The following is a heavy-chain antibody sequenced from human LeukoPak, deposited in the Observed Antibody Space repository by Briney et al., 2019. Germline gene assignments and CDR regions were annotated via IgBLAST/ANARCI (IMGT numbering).Heavy chain of an antibody. CDR3: ARGLFAGSTSCYDY. V-gene: IGHV1-69*05. J-gene: IGHJ4*02. CDR2: IIPIFGTA. D-gene: IGHD2-2*01. Sequence: SVKVSCKASGGTFSSYAISWVRQAPGQGLEWMGRIIPIFGTANYAQKFQGRVTVTTDESTSTAYMELSSLRSEDTAVYYCARGLFAGSTSCYDYWGQGTLVTVSS. CDR1: GGTFSSYA.